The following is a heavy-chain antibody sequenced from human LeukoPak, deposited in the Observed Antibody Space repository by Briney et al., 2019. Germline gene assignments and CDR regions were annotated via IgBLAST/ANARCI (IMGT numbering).Heavy chain of an antibody. J-gene: IGHJ4*02. D-gene: IGHD6-13*01. CDR3: ASGYSWSGDY. CDR1: GYTFSDYY. Sequence: GASVNVSCKASGYTFSDYYMHWVRQAPGQGLEWMGWINPNSGGTNYVQKFQGRVTMTRDTSITTAYMELSRLKSDDTAVYYCASGYSWSGDYWGQGTLVTVSS. CDR2: INPNSGGT. V-gene: IGHV1-2*02.